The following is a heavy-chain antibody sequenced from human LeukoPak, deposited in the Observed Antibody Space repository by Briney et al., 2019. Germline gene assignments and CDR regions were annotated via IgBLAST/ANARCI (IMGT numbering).Heavy chain of an antibody. D-gene: IGHD2-15*01. CDR1: GFTFSSYA. CDR2: ISGSGGST. Sequence: GGSLRLSCAASGFTFSSYAMSWVRQAPGKVLEWVSAISGSGGSTYYADSVKGRFTISRDNSKNTLYLQMNSLRAEDTAVYYCAKDGGYLGYCSGGSCYPYDYWGQGTLVTVPS. J-gene: IGHJ4*02. V-gene: IGHV3-23*01. CDR3: AKDGGYLGYCSGGSCYPYDY.